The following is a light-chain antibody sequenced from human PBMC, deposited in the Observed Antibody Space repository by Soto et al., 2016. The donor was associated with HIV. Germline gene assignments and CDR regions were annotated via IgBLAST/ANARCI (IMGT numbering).Light chain of an antibody. CDR3: LQHNRNPRT. Sequence: DIQMTQSPSTLSASVGDRVTITCRASQSINSWLAWYQQKAGKAPKLLIYKASSLESGVPSRFSGSGSGTEFTLTISSLQPEDVATYYCLQHNRNPRTFGQGTKVEI. J-gene: IGKJ1*01. V-gene: IGKV1-5*03. CDR2: KAS. CDR1: QSINSW.